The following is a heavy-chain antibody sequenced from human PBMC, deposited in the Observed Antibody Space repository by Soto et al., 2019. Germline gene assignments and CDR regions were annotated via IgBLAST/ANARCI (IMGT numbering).Heavy chain of an antibody. CDR3: AKGTSGSRYSAIAY. Sequence: GGSLRLSCAASGFTFSSYAMSWVRQAPGKELECVSHIGSSDDSTSYADSVKGRFTISRDNSKNTVYLKMNSLRAEDTAVYYCAKGTSGSRYSAIAYWGQGTLVTVSS. CDR2: IGSSDDST. CDR1: GFTFSSYA. J-gene: IGHJ4*02. V-gene: IGHV3-23*01. D-gene: IGHD2-15*01.